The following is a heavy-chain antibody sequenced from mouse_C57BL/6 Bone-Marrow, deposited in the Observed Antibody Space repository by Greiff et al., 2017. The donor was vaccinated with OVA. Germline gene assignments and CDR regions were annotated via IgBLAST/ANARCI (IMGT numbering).Heavy chain of an antibody. CDR1: GYTFTSYW. Sequence: QVQLQQPGAELVRPGSSVKLSCKASGYTFTSYWMDWVQQRPGQGLEWIGNIYPSDSETHYNHKFKDKATLTVDKSSSTAYMQLSSLTSEDSAVYYGERLTYYSNYDFDYWGQGTTLTVSS. V-gene: IGHV1-61*01. CDR3: ERLTYYSNYDFDY. CDR2: IYPSDSET. J-gene: IGHJ2*01. D-gene: IGHD2-5*01.